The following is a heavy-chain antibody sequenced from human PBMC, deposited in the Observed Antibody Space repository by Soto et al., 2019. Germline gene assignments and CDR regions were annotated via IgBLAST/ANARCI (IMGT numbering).Heavy chain of an antibody. CDR3: ARVADDSSGYPTAEYFQH. D-gene: IGHD3-22*01. Sequence: ASVKVSCKASGYTFTSYYMHWVRQAPGQGLEWMGIINPSGGSTSYAQKFQGRVTMTRDTSTSTVYMELSSLRSKDTAVYYCARVADDSSGYPTAEYFQHWGQGTLVTVSS. V-gene: IGHV1-46*01. CDR1: GYTFTSYY. CDR2: INPSGGST. J-gene: IGHJ1*01.